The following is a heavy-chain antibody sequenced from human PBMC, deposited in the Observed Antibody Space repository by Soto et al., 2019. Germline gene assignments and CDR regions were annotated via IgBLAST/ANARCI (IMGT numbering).Heavy chain of an antibody. CDR1: GYSINRGYY. D-gene: IGHD3-22*01. Sequence: SETLSLTCSVSGYSINRGYYWGWIRQAPGKGLEWIGSIYHGGATYSAPSLKARAAISLDTSNNHFTLRLTSVTVADTAIYYCARYQYDSSGHHDEHWGQGALVTVSS. CDR3: ARYQYDSSGHHDEH. CDR2: IYHGGAT. V-gene: IGHV4-38-2*01. J-gene: IGHJ4*02.